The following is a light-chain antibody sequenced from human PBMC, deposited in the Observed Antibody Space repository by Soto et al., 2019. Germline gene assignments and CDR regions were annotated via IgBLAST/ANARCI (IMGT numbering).Light chain of an antibody. CDR1: QSISTW. J-gene: IGKJ1*01. CDR3: QQYNSYSGT. CDR2: KAS. V-gene: IGKV1-5*03. Sequence: DIQMTQSPSTLSASVGDTVTITCRASQSISTWLAWYQQKPGKAPKLLIYKASSLESGVPSRFSGSGSGTEFTFTISILEPDYFATYYCQQYNSYSGTFGQGTKVEI.